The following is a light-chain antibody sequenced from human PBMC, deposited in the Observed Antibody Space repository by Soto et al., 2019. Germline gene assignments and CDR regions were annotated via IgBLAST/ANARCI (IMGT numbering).Light chain of an antibody. Sequence: DIQMTQSPSSLAASVGDRVTISCRASQGISNYLAWYQQKPGKVPKLLIYAASTLQSGVSSRFTGGGSGTNFTLTISSLQPEDFATYYCQKYNCPPFTFGPGTKVDIK. CDR2: AAS. J-gene: IGKJ3*01. V-gene: IGKV1-27*01. CDR1: QGISNY. CDR3: QKYNCPPFT.